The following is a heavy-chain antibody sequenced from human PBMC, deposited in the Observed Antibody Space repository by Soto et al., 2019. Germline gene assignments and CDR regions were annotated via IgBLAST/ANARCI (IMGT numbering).Heavy chain of an antibody. Sequence: VQLVESGGGVVQPGRSLRLSCAASGFTFSDDAMHWVLQTPGKGLEWVAVVSHDGRNTHYADSVKGRFTISRDSSKNTVSLEMTSLRAEETAVYYCAKGGRQWLVTSDFNYWGQGALVTVSS. D-gene: IGHD6-19*01. CDR1: GFTFSDDA. CDR2: VSHDGRNT. J-gene: IGHJ4*02. V-gene: IGHV3-30*18. CDR3: AKGGRQWLVTSDFNY.